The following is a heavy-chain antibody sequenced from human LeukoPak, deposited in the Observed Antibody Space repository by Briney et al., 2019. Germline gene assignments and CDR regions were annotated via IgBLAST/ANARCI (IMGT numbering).Heavy chain of an antibody. D-gene: IGHD6-19*01. CDR3: AKDRIAVAGYFFGY. CDR2: IRYDGSNK. V-gene: IGHV3-30*02. Sequence: GGSLRLSCAASGFTFSSYGMHWVRQAPGKGLEWVAFIRYDGSNKYYADSVKGRFTISRDNSKNTLYLQMNSLRGEDTAVYYCAKDRIAVAGYFFGYWGQGTVVTVSS. CDR1: GFTFSSYG. J-gene: IGHJ4*02.